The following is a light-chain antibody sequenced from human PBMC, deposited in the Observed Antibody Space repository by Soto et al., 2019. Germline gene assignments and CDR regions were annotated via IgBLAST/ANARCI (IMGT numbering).Light chain of an antibody. CDR2: AAS. Sequence: DIQMTRSPSTLSASVGDTVTITCRASQRISGWLAWHQQKAGKAPTLLIYAASNLQSGVPSRFRGSRSGTEFTLTVSSLQPEDFETYYCLQDHDASWTFGQGTKVDIK. V-gene: IGKV1-5*01. J-gene: IGKJ1*01. CDR3: LQDHDASWT. CDR1: QRISGW.